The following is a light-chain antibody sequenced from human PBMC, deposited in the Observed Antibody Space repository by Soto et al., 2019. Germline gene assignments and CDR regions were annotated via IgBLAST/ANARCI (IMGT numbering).Light chain of an antibody. CDR2: GAS. V-gene: IGKV3-20*01. J-gene: IGKJ1*01. Sequence: EIVLTQSPGTLSLSPGERATLSCRASQSVSSNYLAWYQQKPGQAPGLLIYGASIRATGIPDRFSGSGSGTDFTLTISRLEPEDFAVYYCQQYANSPQTFGQGTKVEIK. CDR1: QSVSSNY. CDR3: QQYANSPQT.